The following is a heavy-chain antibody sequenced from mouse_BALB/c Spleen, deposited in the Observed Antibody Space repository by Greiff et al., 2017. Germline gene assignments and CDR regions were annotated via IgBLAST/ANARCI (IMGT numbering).Heavy chain of an antibody. Sequence: EVQLMESGGDLVKPGGSLKLSCAASGFPFRSSGMSWVRQTPDKRLEWVATISSGGSYTYYPDTVKGRFPISRDNAKNTLYLQMSSLKSEDTAMYYCARHSYYDYDGRYFDVWGAGTTVTVSS. V-gene: IGHV5-6*01. CDR3: ARHSYYDYDGRYFDV. D-gene: IGHD2-4*01. CDR2: ISSGGSYT. CDR1: GFPFRSSG. J-gene: IGHJ1*01.